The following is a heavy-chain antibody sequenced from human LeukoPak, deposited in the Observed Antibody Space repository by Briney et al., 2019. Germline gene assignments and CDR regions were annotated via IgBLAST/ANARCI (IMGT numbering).Heavy chain of an antibody. J-gene: IGHJ4*02. CDR3: AGKILTGYYKGWYYFDY. D-gene: IGHD3-9*01. V-gene: IGHV5-51*01. CDR2: IYPADSDT. CDR1: GYSFTNYW. Sequence: RGESLKISCKGSGYSFTNYWIGWVRQMPGKGLEWMGIIYPADSDTRYSPSFQGQVTISADKSISTAYLQWSSLKASDTAMYYCAGKILTGYYKGWYYFDYWGQGTLVTVSS.